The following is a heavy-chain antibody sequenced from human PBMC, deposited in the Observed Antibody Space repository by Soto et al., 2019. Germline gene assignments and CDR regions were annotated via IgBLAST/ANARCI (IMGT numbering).Heavy chain of an antibody. CDR3: ARDQVKGLRSFYYYYGMDV. CDR1: GFTFSSYA. J-gene: IGHJ6*04. V-gene: IGHV3-30-3*01. D-gene: IGHD5-12*01. CDR2: ISYDGSNK. Sequence: QVQLVESGGGVVQPGRSLRLSCAASGFTFSSYAMHWVRQAPGKGLEWVAVISYDGSNKYYADSVKGRFTISRDNSKNTLYLQMNSLRAEDTAVYYCARDQVKGLRSFYYYYGMDVWGKGTTVTVSS.